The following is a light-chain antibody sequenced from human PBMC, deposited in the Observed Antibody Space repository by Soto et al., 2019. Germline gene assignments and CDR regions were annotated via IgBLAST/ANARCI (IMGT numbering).Light chain of an antibody. CDR3: QYHGSSPIT. V-gene: IGKV3-20*01. CDR2: AVS. Sequence: EIVMTQSPATLSFSPGERATLSCRASQSVSSSYLAWYQQKPGQAPRLLIFAVSSRASGIPDRFSGSGSGTDFTLTISRLEPEDFALFYCQYHGSSPITFGQGTRLEIK. J-gene: IGKJ5*01. CDR1: QSVSSSY.